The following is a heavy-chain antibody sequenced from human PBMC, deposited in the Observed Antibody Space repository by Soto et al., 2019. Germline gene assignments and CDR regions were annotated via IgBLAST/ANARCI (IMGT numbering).Heavy chain of an antibody. CDR1: GGSISSYY. D-gene: IGHD3-3*01. J-gene: IGHJ6*02. V-gene: IGHV4-59*01. Sequence: PSETLSLTCTVSGGSISSYYWSWIRQPPGKGLEWIGYIYYSVSTNYNPSLKSRRTISVGTSNNQFSLKLSYVPATNTDVYDCARLLWDFWSSYSTSLYYAMDVWGQGTRVSVSS. CDR2: IYYSVST. CDR3: ARLLWDFWSSYSTSLYYAMDV.